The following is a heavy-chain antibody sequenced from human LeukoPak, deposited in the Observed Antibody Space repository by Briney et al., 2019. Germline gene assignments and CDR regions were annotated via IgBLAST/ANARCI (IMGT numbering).Heavy chain of an antibody. V-gene: IGHV1-2*02. Sequence: ASVKVSCKASGYTFTGYYMHWVRQAPGQGLEWMGWINPNSGGTNYAQKFQGRVTMTRDTSISTAYMELSRLRSDDTAVYYCARSYSGSYWFDYWGQGTLVTVSS. CDR2: INPNSGGT. CDR3: ARSYSGSYWFDY. CDR1: GYTFTGYY. D-gene: IGHD1-26*01. J-gene: IGHJ4*02.